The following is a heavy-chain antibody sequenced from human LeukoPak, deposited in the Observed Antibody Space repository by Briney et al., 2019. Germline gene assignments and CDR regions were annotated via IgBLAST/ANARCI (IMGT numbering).Heavy chain of an antibody. Sequence: GGSLRLSCAASGFTFRSYVMTWVRQAPGKGLEWVSSITASGSTTYYAGSVKGRFTISRDNSKNTLSLQMDSLRAEDTAVYYCARDPYDYDSSGLLTPYYFDYWGQGTLVTVSS. V-gene: IGHV3-23*01. CDR1: GFTFRSYV. CDR3: ARDPYDYDSSGLLTPYYFDY. CDR2: ITASGSTT. J-gene: IGHJ4*02. D-gene: IGHD3-22*01.